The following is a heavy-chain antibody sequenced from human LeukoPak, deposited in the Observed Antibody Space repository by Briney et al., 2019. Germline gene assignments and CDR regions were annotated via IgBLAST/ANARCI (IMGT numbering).Heavy chain of an antibody. CDR2: ISYDGSNK. D-gene: IGHD3-22*01. Sequence: PGRSLRLSCAASGFTFSSYAVHWVRQAPGKGLEWVASISYDGSNKYYADSVKGRFTISRDNSKNTLYLQMNSLRDEDTAVYYCARESRGCGLDAFDIWGQGTMVTVSS. CDR3: ARESRGCGLDAFDI. V-gene: IGHV3-30-3*01. CDR1: GFTFSSYA. J-gene: IGHJ3*02.